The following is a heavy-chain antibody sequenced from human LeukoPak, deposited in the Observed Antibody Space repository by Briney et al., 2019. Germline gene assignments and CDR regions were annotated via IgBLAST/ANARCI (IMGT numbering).Heavy chain of an antibody. CDR3: ARADSSGYHWYFDL. D-gene: IGHD3-22*01. J-gene: IGHJ2*01. CDR1: GYSISSGYY. V-gene: IGHV4-38-2*02. CDR2: IYHSGST. Sequence: SETLSLTCTVSGYSISSGYYWGWIRQPPGKGLEWIGSIYHSGSTYYNPSLKSRVTISVDTSKNQLSLKLSSVTAADTAVYYCARADSSGYHWYFDLWGRGTMVTVSS.